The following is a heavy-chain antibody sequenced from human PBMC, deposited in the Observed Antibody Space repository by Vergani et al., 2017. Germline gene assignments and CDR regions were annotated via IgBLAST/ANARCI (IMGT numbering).Heavy chain of an antibody. J-gene: IGHJ4*02. CDR2: IWYDGSNK. V-gene: IGHV3-33*01. Sequence: QVQLVESEGGVVQPGRSLTLSCVASGFTFSSHGMHWVRQAPGKGLEWVAVIWYDGSNKYYGDSVKGRFTISRDNSKNTLYLQMNSLGAEDTAVYYCARDLTRYSTASRRYFDYWGQGTLVTVSS. D-gene: IGHD5-12*01. CDR3: ARDLTRYSTASRRYFDY. CDR1: GFTFSSHG.